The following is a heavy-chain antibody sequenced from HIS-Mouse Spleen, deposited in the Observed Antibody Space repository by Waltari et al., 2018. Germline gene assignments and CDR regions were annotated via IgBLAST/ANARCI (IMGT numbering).Heavy chain of an antibody. Sequence: QVQLQQWGAGLLKPSETLSLTCAVYGGSFSGYYWSWIRQPPGKGLEWIGEINHSGSTNYNPSLKSRVTISVDTSKNQFSLKLSSVTAADTAVYYWARGPLGPDAFDIWGQGTMVTVSS. CDR3: ARGPLGPDAFDI. V-gene: IGHV4-34*01. CDR1: GGSFSGYY. CDR2: INHSGST. J-gene: IGHJ3*02.